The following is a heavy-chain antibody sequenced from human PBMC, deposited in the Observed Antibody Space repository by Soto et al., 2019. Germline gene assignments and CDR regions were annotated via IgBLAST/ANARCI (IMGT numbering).Heavy chain of an antibody. CDR3: ARMATFGWLMCFDH. D-gene: IGHD3-16*01. V-gene: IGHV1-8*01. J-gene: IGHJ5*02. CDR1: GYSFTNND. CDR2: MNPGSGDT. Sequence: GASVKVSFKASGYSFTNNDVTWVRQATGQGLDCMGWMNPGSGDTGYAQKFQGRVTMTRDISIATAYMELSSLRSDDTAIYYCARMATFGWLMCFDHWGEGTLVTDSS.